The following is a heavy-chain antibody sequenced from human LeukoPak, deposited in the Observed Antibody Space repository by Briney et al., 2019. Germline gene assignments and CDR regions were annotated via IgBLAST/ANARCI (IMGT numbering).Heavy chain of an antibody. CDR2: ISSSGSTI. Sequence: GGSLRLSCAASGFTFSSYEMNWVRQAPGKGLEWVSYISSSGSTIYYADSVKGRFTISRDNAKNSLYLQMNSLRAEDTAVYYCARGRVGATTGYWGQGTLVTVSS. CDR1: GFTFSSYE. D-gene: IGHD1-26*01. V-gene: IGHV3-48*03. J-gene: IGHJ4*02. CDR3: ARGRVGATTGY.